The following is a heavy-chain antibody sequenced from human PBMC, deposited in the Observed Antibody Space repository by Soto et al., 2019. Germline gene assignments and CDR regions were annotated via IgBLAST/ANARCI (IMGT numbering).Heavy chain of an antibody. CDR1: GYTFTTYG. CDR3: AREVGHMDV. V-gene: IGHV1-18*04. Sequence: ASVKVSCKASGYTFTTYGINWVRQAPGQGLEWMGWVSPYNGGTSYAQKVQGRVTMTTDTSTTTAYLELRSLRSDDTAVYYCAREVGHMDVWGQGTTVTVSS. J-gene: IGHJ6*02. CDR2: VSPYNGGT. D-gene: IGHD2-2*01.